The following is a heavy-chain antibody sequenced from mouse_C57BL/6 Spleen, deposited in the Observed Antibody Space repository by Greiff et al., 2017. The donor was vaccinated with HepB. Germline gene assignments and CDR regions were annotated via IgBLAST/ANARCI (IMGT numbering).Heavy chain of an antibody. D-gene: IGHD2-3*01. J-gene: IGHJ4*01. V-gene: IGHV1-9*01. Sequence: VKLQESGAELMKPGASVKLSCKASGYTFTGYWIEWVKQRSGHGLVWIGEILPGSGSTNYNDKFKGKATFTADTSSNTAYMQLSSLTTEDSAIYYCERGKDGYWGAMDYWGQGTSVTVSS. CDR1: GYTFTGYW. CDR3: ERGKDGYWGAMDY. CDR2: ILPGSGST.